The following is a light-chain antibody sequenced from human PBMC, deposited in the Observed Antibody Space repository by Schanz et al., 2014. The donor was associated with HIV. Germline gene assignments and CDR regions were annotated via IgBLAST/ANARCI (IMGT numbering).Light chain of an antibody. V-gene: IGLV2-11*01. Sequence: QSALTQPRSVSGSPGQSITISCTGTSSDIGAFNFVPWHQHHPGKAPKVIIYDVGKRPSGVPDRFSGSKSGNTASLTVSGLQAEDEADYYCATWDDSLNAWVFGGGTKVTVL. J-gene: IGLJ3*02. CDR3: ATWDDSLNAWV. CDR2: DVG. CDR1: SSDIGAFNF.